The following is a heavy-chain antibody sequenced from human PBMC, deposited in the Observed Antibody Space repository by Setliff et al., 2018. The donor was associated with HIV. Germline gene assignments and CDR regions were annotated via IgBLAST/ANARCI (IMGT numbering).Heavy chain of an antibody. CDR3: ARGLSSQTYWGTRPLGSDY. Sequence: PSETLSLTCSVSSGSMTGHYSTWVRQPPGKGLEWIGYLHSLGSSRVSDTPNYSPSLKTRITISWDTSKRQFSLTMTSVTAADTAVYYCARGLSSQTYWGTRPLGSDYWGQGSLVTVSS. CDR1: SGSMTGHY. CDR2: LHSLGSSRVSDTP. V-gene: IGHV4-4*08. J-gene: IGHJ4*01. D-gene: IGHD2-2*01.